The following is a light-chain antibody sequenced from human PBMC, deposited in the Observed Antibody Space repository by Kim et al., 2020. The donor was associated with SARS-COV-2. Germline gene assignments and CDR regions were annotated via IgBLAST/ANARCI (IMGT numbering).Light chain of an antibody. CDR2: NDN. V-gene: IGLV1-44*01. CDR1: RSNIGSNT. J-gene: IGLJ3*02. Sequence: GQMVTVACSGSRSNIGSNTVNWFQQVPGTAPKLLIYNDNQRPSGGPDRVSGSKSGTSASLAIGGLQSEDEAHYYCAAWDNSLKGWVFGGGTQLTVL. CDR3: AAWDNSLKGWV.